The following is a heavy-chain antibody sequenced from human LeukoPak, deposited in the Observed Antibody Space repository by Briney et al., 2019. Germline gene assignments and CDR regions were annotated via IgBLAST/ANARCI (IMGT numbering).Heavy chain of an antibody. CDR2: ISGSGGSS. CDR3: AKAAGQWVVGGHYYFDY. J-gene: IGHJ4*02. Sequence: PGGSLRLSCAASGFTFSNYAMSWVRQAPGKGLECVSGISGSGGSSYYADSVKGRFTISRDNSKNMLYLQMNSLRAEDTDVYYCAKAAGQWVVGGHYYFDYWGQGTLVTVSS. V-gene: IGHV3-23*01. CDR1: GFTFSNYA. D-gene: IGHD6-19*01.